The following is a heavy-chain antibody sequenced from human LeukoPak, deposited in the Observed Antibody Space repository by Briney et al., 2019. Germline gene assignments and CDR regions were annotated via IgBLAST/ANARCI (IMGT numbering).Heavy chain of an antibody. D-gene: IGHD4-11*01. V-gene: IGHV4-39*01. CDR1: GGSISSSSYY. CDR2: IYYSGST. CDR3: AYMTTFYYFDY. Sequence: SETLSLTCTVSGGSISSSSYYWGWIRQPPGKGLGWIGSIYYSGSTYYNPSLKSRVTISVDTSKNQFSLKLSSVTAADTAVYYCAYMTTFYYFDYWGQGTLVTVSS. J-gene: IGHJ4*02.